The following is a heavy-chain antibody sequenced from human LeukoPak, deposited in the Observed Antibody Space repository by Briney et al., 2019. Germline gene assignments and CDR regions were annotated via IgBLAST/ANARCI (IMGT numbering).Heavy chain of an antibody. J-gene: IGHJ4*02. CDR3: TTEARYSGSYTVDY. Sequence: PGGSLRLSCAVSGFTFSNAWMSWVRQAPGKGLEWVGRIKSKTDGGTTDYVAPVKGRFTISRDDSKNTLYLQMNSLKTEDTAVYYCTTEARYSGSYTVDYWGQGTLVTVSS. CDR1: GFTFSNAW. D-gene: IGHD1-26*01. CDR2: IKSKTDGGTT. V-gene: IGHV3-15*01.